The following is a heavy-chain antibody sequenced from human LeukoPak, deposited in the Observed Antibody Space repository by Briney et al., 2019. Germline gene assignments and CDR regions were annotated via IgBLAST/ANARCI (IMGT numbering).Heavy chain of an antibody. CDR1: GYTFTSYG. D-gene: IGHD6-19*01. CDR3: AREIYSSGWYPTVSYFDY. V-gene: IGHV1-18*01. J-gene: IGHJ4*02. CDR2: ISAYNGNT. Sequence: ASVKVSCKASGYTFTSYGISWVRQAHGQGLEWMGWISAYNGNTNYAQKLQGRVTMTTDTSTSTAYMELRSLRSDDTAVYYCAREIYSSGWYPTVSYFDYWGQGTLVTVSS.